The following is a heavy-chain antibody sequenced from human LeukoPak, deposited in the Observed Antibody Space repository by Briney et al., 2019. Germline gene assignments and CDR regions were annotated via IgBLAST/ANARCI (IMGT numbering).Heavy chain of an antibody. D-gene: IGHD5-12*01. CDR3: VREYSINHSLTPAFDY. V-gene: IGHV3-21*01. Sequence: GGSLRLSCAASGFTFSTYTLNWVRQAPGQGLEWLSSISSSSSYIFYADSVKGRFTISRDNAKNSLYLQMDSLSAEDTAVYYCVREYSINHSLTPAFDYWGPGTLVTVSS. J-gene: IGHJ4*02. CDR2: ISSSSSYI. CDR1: GFTFSTYT.